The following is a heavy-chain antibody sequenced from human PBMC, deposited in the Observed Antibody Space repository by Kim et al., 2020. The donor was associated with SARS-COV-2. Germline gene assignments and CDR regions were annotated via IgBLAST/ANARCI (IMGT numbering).Heavy chain of an antibody. CDR1: GGSISSSSYY. D-gene: IGHD7-27*01. CDR2: IYYSGST. J-gene: IGHJ6*02. V-gene: IGHV4-39*01. CDR3: ARPVWGSYYYGMDV. Sequence: SETLSLTCTVSGGSISSSSYYWGWIRQPPGKGLEWIGSIYYSGSTYYNPSLKSRVTISVDTSKHQFTLKLSSVTAADTAVYYCARPVWGSYYYGMDVWGQGATVTLPS.